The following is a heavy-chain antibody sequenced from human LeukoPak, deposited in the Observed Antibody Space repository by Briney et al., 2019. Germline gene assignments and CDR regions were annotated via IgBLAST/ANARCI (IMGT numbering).Heavy chain of an antibody. Sequence: GGSLRLSCAASGFTVSSNYMNWVRQAPGKGLEWASVIYSGGSTYYADSVKGRFTISRDNSKNTLYLQMNSLRAKDTAVYYCAKDEVVVVAAIDYYYYYYMDVWGKGTTVTISS. CDR2: IYSGGST. J-gene: IGHJ6*03. V-gene: IGHV3-53*01. D-gene: IGHD2-15*01. CDR3: AKDEVVVVAAIDYYYYYYMDV. CDR1: GFTVSSNY.